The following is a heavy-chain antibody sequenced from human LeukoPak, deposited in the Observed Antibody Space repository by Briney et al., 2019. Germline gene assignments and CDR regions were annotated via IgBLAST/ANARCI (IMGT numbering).Heavy chain of an antibody. J-gene: IGHJ6*02. CDR1: GFTFSGYS. CDR2: ISSSSYI. V-gene: IGHV3-21*04. CDR3: AKGYYYGSGSYSDYYYGMDV. Sequence: GGSLRLSCAASGFTFSGYSMNWVRQAPGKGLEWVSSISSSSYIYYADSVKGRFTISRDNSKNTLYLQMNSLRAEDTAVYYCAKGYYYGSGSYSDYYYGMDVWGQGTTVTVFS. D-gene: IGHD3-10*01.